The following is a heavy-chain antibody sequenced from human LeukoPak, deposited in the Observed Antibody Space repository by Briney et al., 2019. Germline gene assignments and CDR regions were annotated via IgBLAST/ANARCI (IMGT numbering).Heavy chain of an antibody. CDR1: GFTVSSNY. CDR2: ISSSSSYI. V-gene: IGHV3-21*01. D-gene: IGHD2-21*02. J-gene: IGHJ4*02. Sequence: GGSLRLSCADSGFTVSSNYMRWVRQAPGKGLEWVSIISSSSSYIYYADSVKGRFTISRDNAKNALYLQMNSLRVEDTAVYYCARDGRCGGDCYASWGQGTLVTVSS. CDR3: ARDGRCGGDCYAS.